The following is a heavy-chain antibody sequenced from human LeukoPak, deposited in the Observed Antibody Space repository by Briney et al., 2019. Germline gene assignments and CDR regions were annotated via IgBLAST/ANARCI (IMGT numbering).Heavy chain of an antibody. Sequence: ASVKVSCKTSGYTFTGYYMHWVRQAPGQGLEWMGWINPNSGGTNYAQKFQGRVTMTRDTSISTAYMELSRLRSDDTAVYYCARDHPIVGATHWFDPWGQGTLVTVSS. CDR1: GYTFTGYY. CDR2: INPNSGGT. J-gene: IGHJ5*02. D-gene: IGHD1-26*01. CDR3: ARDHPIVGATHWFDP. V-gene: IGHV1-2*02.